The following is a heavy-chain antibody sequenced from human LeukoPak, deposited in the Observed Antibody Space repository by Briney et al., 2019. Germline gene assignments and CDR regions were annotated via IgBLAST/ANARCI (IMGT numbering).Heavy chain of an antibody. Sequence: PSETLSLTCTVSGGSISSSSHYWGWIRQPPGKGLEWIVSDYVSGNTYYNSSLKSRVTISVDTSKNQFSLKLSSVTAADTAVYYCARAAHEVYYDSSGFPSYYYYYYYMDVWGKGTTVTVSS. CDR2: DYVSGNT. D-gene: IGHD3-22*01. CDR1: GGSISSSSHY. CDR3: ARAAHEVYYDSSGFPSYYYYYYYMDV. V-gene: IGHV4-39*07. J-gene: IGHJ6*03.